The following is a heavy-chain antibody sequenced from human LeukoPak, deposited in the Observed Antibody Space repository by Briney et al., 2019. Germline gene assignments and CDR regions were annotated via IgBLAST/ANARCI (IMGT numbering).Heavy chain of an antibody. CDR1: GFAFGSEA. D-gene: IGHD2-2*01. CDR3: AKDRTVEDYFDY. Sequence: GGSLRLSCAVSGFAFGSEAMSWVRQSPARGLEWVASISPGGGTTYYADYVKGRFTISRDNSNNTLYVQMNSLRAEDTAVYYCAKDRTVEDYFDYWGQGTLVTVSS. CDR2: ISPGGGTT. J-gene: IGHJ4*02. V-gene: IGHV3-23*01.